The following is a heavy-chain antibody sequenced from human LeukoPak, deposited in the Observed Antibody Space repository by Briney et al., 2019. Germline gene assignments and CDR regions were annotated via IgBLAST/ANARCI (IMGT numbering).Heavy chain of an antibody. V-gene: IGHV3-15*01. D-gene: IGHD1-26*01. CDR2: IKSKTDGGTT. CDR3: TRVFKSGSFDY. Sequence: GSLRLSGAASGFTFTNAWMSWVRQAPGKGLEWVGRIKSKTDGGTTDYAARVKGRFTISRDDSKNTLYLQMNSLKTEDTAVYYCTRVFKSGSFDYWGQGTLVTVSS. J-gene: IGHJ4*02. CDR1: GFTFTNAW.